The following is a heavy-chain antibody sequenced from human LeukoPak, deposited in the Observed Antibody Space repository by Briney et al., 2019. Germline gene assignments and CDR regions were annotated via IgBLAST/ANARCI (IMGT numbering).Heavy chain of an antibody. CDR3: ASYAPGYSSGWDHSLDY. Sequence: VASVKVSCKASGGTFSSYAISWVRQAPGQGLEWMGGIIPIFGTVNYAQKFQGRVTITADKSTSTAYMELSSLRSEDTAVYYCASYAPGYSSGWDHSLDYWGQGTLVTVSS. D-gene: IGHD6-19*01. CDR2: IIPIFGTV. J-gene: IGHJ4*02. V-gene: IGHV1-69*06. CDR1: GGTFSSYA.